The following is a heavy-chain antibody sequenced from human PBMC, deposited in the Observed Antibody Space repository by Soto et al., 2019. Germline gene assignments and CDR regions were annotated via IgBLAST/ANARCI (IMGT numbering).Heavy chain of an antibody. J-gene: IGHJ2*01. D-gene: IGHD6-6*01. CDR1: GFTFSSYG. CDR3: AKDALFDSIAARPSSGWYFDL. Sequence: QVQLVESGGGVVQPGRSLRLSCAASGFTFSSYGMHWVRQAPGKGLEWVAVISYDGSNKYYADSVKGRFTISRDNCKNTLYLKMNSLRAEDTAVYYCAKDALFDSIAARPSSGWYFDLWGRGTLVTVSS. V-gene: IGHV3-30*18. CDR2: ISYDGSNK.